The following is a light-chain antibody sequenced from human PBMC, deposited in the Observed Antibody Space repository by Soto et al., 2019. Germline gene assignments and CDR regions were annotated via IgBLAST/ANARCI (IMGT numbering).Light chain of an antibody. J-gene: IGKJ5*01. CDR2: GAS. V-gene: IGKV3-20*01. CDR1: QSVSSNF. Sequence: EIVLTQSPGTLSLSPGERATLSCRASQSVSSNFLAWYQQKSGQAPRLLIYGASSRATGIPDRFTGSGSGTDFTLTIRRLEPEDFAAYYCQKYGSSPITFGQGTRLDIK. CDR3: QKYGSSPIT.